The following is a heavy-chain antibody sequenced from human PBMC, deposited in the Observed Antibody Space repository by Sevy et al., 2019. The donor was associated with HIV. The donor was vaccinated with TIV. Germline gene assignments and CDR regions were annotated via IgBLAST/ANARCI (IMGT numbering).Heavy chain of an antibody. J-gene: IGHJ3*02. CDR2: VYYTGGT. D-gene: IGHD2-8*01. Sequence: SETLSLTCTVSGGSINSDHWNWIRQPPGKGLEWIGYVYYTGGTNYNPSLKNRVTISVDRTKNQFSLKLTSVTAADTAVYFCAGRNGFGIWGQGTMVTGSS. CDR1: GGSINSDH. CDR3: AGRNGFGI. V-gene: IGHV4-59*08.